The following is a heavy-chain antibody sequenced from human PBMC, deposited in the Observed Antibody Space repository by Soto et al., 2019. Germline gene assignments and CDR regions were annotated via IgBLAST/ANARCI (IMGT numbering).Heavy chain of an antibody. V-gene: IGHV1-24*01. D-gene: IGHD4-17*01. J-gene: IGHJ6*02. Sequence: ASVKVSCKVSGYTLTELSMHWVRQAPGKGLEWMGGFDPEDGETIYAQKFQGRVTMTEDTSTDTAYMELSSLRSEDTAVYYCATTGLGYYYYYYVMDVWGQGTTVTVSS. CDR2: FDPEDGET. CDR3: ATTGLGYYYYYYVMDV. CDR1: GYTLTELS.